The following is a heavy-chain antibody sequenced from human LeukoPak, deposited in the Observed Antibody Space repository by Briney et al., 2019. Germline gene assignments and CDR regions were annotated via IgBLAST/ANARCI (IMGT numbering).Heavy chain of an antibody. CDR1: SGSISSYY. CDR2: INHSGST. CDR3: AGRLPLWCSSTSCYRFAFDI. D-gene: IGHD2-2*01. Sequence: SETLSLTCTVSSGSISSYYWSWIRQPPGKGLEWIGEINHSGSTNYNPSLKSRVTISVDTSKNQFSLKLSSVTAADTAVYYCAGRLPLWCSSTSCYRFAFDIWGQGTMVTVSS. J-gene: IGHJ3*02. V-gene: IGHV4-34*01.